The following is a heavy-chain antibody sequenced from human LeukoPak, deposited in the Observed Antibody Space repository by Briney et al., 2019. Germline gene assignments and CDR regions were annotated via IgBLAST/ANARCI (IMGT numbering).Heavy chain of an antibody. D-gene: IGHD3-22*01. J-gene: IGHJ4*02. CDR3: ARAMEPYYDSNGYDY. CDR1: GFTFSSYW. V-gene: IGHV3-7*01. CDR2: IKQDGSEK. Sequence: GGSLRLSCVPSGFTFSSYWMSLVRQAPGKGLEWVANIKQDGSEKYYVGSVKGRFIISRDNAKNSLYLQMNSLRAEDTAVYYCARAMEPYYDSNGYDYWGQGTPVTVSS.